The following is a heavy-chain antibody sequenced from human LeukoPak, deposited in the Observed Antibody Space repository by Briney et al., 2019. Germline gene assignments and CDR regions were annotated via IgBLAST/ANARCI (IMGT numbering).Heavy chain of an antibody. CDR1: GYTFTSYD. CDR3: ARRRSVDSRTFQH. Sequence: ASLKVSCKASGYTFTSYDINWVRQATGQGLEWMGWMNPNSANTGYAQKFQGRVTMTRNTSTSTAYMELSSLRSEDTAVYYCARRRSVDSRTFQHWGQGTLVTVSS. V-gene: IGHV1-8*01. D-gene: IGHD3-22*01. J-gene: IGHJ1*01. CDR2: MNPNSANT.